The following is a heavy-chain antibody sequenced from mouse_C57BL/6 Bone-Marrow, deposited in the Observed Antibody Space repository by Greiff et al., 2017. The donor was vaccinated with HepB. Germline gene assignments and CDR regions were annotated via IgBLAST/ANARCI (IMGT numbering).Heavy chain of an antibody. CDR2: ISNGGGST. J-gene: IGHJ3*01. V-gene: IGHV5-12*01. Sequence: EVQWVESGGGLVQPGGSLKLSCAASGFTFSDYYMYWVRQTPEKRLEWVAYISNGGGSTYYPDTVKGRFTISRDNAKNTLYLQMSRLKSEDTAMYYCARRYYSNYGESWGQGTLVTVSA. CDR3: ARRYYSNYGES. D-gene: IGHD2-5*01. CDR1: GFTFSDYY.